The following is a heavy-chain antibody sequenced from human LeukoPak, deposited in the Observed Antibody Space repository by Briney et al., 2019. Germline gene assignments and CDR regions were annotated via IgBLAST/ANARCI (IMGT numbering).Heavy chain of an antibody. CDR2: IWFDARME. D-gene: IGHD2-2*01. V-gene: IGHV3-33*01. CDR3: ARDSCSRLSCFDY. CDR1: GFTFSNYG. J-gene: IGHJ4*02. Sequence: GGSLRPSCAASGFTFSNYGMHWVRQAPGKGLEWVAGIWFDARMEHYADSVKGRFTISRDNSKNTLYLQMNSLRAEDTALYSCARDSCSRLSCFDYWGQGTLVTVSS.